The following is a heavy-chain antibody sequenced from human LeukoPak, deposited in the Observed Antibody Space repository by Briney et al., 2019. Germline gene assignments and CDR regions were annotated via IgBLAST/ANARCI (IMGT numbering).Heavy chain of an antibody. CDR2: MNPNTGDT. J-gene: IGHJ4*02. CDR3: TRGSLSGSSRDY. V-gene: IGHV1-8*01. D-gene: IGHD1-26*01. Sequence: ASVKVSCKASGYTFTGYDINWVRQATGHGLEWMGWMNPNTGDTGHAQKFQGRVTITRNTSIDTAYMELSGLRSEDTAVYYCTRGSLSGSSRDYWGQGTLVTVS. CDR1: GYTFTGYD.